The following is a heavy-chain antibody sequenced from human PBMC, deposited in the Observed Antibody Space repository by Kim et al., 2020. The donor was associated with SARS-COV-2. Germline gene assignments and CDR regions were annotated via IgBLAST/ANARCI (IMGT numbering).Heavy chain of an antibody. V-gene: IGHV3-21*01. CDR3: ATSPTTVTDYQYGMDV. D-gene: IGHD4-17*01. CDR2: ISSSSSHI. CDR1: GVTFSVYS. Sequence: GGSLRLSCAASGVTFSVYSMNWVRQAPGKGLEWVSSISSSSSHIYYADSVKGRFTISRDNAKNSLYLQMNSLRAEDTAVYYCATSPTTVTDYQYGMDVWGQGTTVTVSS. J-gene: IGHJ6*02.